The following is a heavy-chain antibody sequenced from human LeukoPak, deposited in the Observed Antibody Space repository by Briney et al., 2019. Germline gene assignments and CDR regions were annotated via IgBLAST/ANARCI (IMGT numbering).Heavy chain of an antibody. Sequence: PSETLSLTCAVYGGSFSGYYWSWIRQPPGKGLEWIGEISHSGSTNYNPSLKSRVTISVDTSKNQFSLKLSSVTAADTAVYYCARGDMVLRPPTFDYWGQGTLVTVSS. J-gene: IGHJ4*02. V-gene: IGHV4-34*01. D-gene: IGHD3-10*01. CDR3: ARGDMVLRPPTFDY. CDR2: ISHSGST. CDR1: GGSFSGYY.